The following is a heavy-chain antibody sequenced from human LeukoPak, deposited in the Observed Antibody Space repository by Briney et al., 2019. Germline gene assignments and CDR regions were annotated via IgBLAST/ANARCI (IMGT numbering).Heavy chain of an antibody. D-gene: IGHD3-3*01. V-gene: IGHV4-59*11. CDR3: AREGGFYRPLDY. J-gene: IGHJ4*02. CDR2: IFYTGTT. Sequence: SETLSLTCTVSGGSIISHYWSWIRQPPGKGLEWIGYIFYTGTTKYNPSLKSRVSISLDTSKNQFSLKVSSVTAADTAVYYCAREGGFYRPLDYSGQGTLVTVSS. CDR1: GGSIISHY.